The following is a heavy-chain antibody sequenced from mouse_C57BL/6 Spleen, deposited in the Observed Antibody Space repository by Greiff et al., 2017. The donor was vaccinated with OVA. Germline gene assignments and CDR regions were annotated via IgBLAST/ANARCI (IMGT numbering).Heavy chain of an antibody. D-gene: IGHD2-5*01. V-gene: IGHV1-69*01. Sequence: QVQLQQPGAELVMPGASVKLSCKASGYTFTSYWMHWVKQRPGQGLEWIGEIDPSDSYTNYNQKFKGKSTLTVDKSSSTAYMQLSSLTSEDSAVYDCATYYSNYEAYWGQGTLVTVSA. J-gene: IGHJ3*01. CDR1: GYTFTSYW. CDR3: ATYYSNYEAY. CDR2: IDPSDSYT.